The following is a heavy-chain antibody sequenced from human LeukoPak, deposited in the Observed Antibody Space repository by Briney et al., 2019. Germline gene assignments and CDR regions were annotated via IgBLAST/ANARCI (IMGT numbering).Heavy chain of an antibody. CDR1: GFTFSSYA. Sequence: PGGSLRLSCAASGFTFSSYAMSWVRQAPGKGLEWVSAISGSGGSTYYADSVKGRFTISRDNSKNTLYLQMNSLRAEDTAVYYCAKVGILRFLEWLLPKYYFDYWGQGTLVTVSS. CDR3: AKVGILRFLEWLLPKYYFDY. D-gene: IGHD3-3*01. J-gene: IGHJ4*02. CDR2: ISGSGGST. V-gene: IGHV3-23*01.